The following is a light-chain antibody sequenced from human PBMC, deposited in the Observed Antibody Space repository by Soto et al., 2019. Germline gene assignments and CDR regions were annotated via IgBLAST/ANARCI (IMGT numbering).Light chain of an antibody. J-gene: IGKJ1*01. Sequence: EIVLTQSPATLSSSPGERATLSCRASQTVNSRLAWYQHKPGQAPRLLIYHTSNRATGIPARFSGSGSGTDFTLTISRLEPEDFAVYYCHQYGSSPRTFGQGTKVDI. CDR3: HQYGSSPRT. V-gene: IGKV3-20*01. CDR2: HTS. CDR1: QTVNSR.